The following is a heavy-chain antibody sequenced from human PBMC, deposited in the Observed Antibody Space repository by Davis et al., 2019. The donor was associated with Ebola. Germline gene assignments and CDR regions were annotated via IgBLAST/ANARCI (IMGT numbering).Heavy chain of an antibody. D-gene: IGHD2-2*01. Sequence: PSETLSLTCTVSGGSISSSSYYWGWIRQPPGKGLEWIGSIYYSGSTYYHPSLKSRVTISVDTSKNQFSLKLSSVTAADTSVYYCARDLWDIVVVPAANTQESYYYYYYMDVWGKGTTVTVSS. J-gene: IGHJ6*03. CDR2: IYYSGST. CDR3: ARDLWDIVVVPAANTQESYYYYYYMDV. CDR1: GGSISSSSYY. V-gene: IGHV4-39*07.